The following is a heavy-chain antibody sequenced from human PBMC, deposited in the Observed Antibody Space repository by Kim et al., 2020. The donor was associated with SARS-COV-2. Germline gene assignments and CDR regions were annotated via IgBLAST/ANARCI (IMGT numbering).Heavy chain of an antibody. V-gene: IGHV1-8*01. CDR3: ARVPRNYYGSGSPYNWFDP. CDR1: GYTFTSYD. Sequence: ASVKVSCKASGYTFTSYDINWVRQATGQGLEWMGWMNPNSGNTGYAQKFQGRVTMTRNTSISTAYMELSSLRSEDTAVYYCARVPRNYYGSGSPYNWFDPWGQGTLVTVSS. D-gene: IGHD3-10*01. J-gene: IGHJ5*02. CDR2: MNPNSGNT.